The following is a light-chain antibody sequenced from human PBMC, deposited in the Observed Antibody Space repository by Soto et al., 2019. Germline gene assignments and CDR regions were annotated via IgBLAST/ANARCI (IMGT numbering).Light chain of an antibody. J-gene: IGLJ1*01. CDR1: SSDVVSYNL. V-gene: IGLV2-23*01. CDR3: CSYAGSSTYV. CDR2: EAY. Sequence: QSALTQPASVSGSPGQSITIACTGASSDVVSYNLVTWFQHHPGKAPKLMIYEAYKRPSGVSNRFSGSRSGNTASLTISGLQAEDEAEYYCCSYAGSSTYVFGSGTKVTVL.